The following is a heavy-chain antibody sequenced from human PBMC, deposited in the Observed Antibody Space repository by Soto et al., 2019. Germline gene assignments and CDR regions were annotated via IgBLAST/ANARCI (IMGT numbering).Heavy chain of an antibody. CDR3: ASDSSGYPGAYWYFDL. J-gene: IGHJ2*01. V-gene: IGHV3-48*02. Sequence: GGSLRLSCAASGFTFSSYSMNWVRQAPGKGLEWVSYISSSSSTIYYADSVKGRFTISRDNAKNSLYLQMNSLRDEDTAVYYCASDSSGYPGAYWYFDLWGSGTLVTVSS. D-gene: IGHD3-22*01. CDR2: ISSSSSTI. CDR1: GFTFSSYS.